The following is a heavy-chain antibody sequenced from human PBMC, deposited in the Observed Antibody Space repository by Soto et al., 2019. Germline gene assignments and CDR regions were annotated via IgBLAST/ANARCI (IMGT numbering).Heavy chain of an antibody. CDR3: ASGGYCSGGSCYRAYYYGMDV. Sequence: SETLSLTCAVYGGSFSGYYWSWIRQPPGKGLEWIGEINHSGSTNYNPSLKSRVTISVDTSKNQFSLKLSSVTAADTAVYYCASGGYCSGGSCYRAYYYGMDVWGQGTTVT. D-gene: IGHD2-15*01. V-gene: IGHV4-34*01. CDR2: INHSGST. J-gene: IGHJ6*02. CDR1: GGSFSGYY.